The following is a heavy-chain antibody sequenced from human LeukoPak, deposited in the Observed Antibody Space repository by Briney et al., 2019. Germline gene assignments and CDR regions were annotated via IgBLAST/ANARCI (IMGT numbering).Heavy chain of an antibody. Sequence: GGSLRLSCAASGFTFSNYSMNWVRQAPGKGLEWVSSISSSSSYIYYADSVKGRFTISRDNAKNSLYLQMNSLRAEDTAVYYCARDRIVVAWAFDYWGQGTLVTVSS. CDR1: GFTFSNYS. D-gene: IGHD3-22*01. V-gene: IGHV3-21*01. J-gene: IGHJ4*02. CDR2: ISSSSSYI. CDR3: ARDRIVVAWAFDY.